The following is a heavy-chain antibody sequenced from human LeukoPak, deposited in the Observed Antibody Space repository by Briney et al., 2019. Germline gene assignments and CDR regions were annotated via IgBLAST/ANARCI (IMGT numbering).Heavy chain of an antibody. Sequence: SETLSLTCAVSGYSISSTNWWGWIRQPPGKGLEWIGYIYYSGNTHYNPSLRSRVTMSVDTSKNQFSLKLSSVTAIDTAIYYCAKSVDGGNSPFDYWGQGTLVTVSS. J-gene: IGHJ4*02. CDR1: GYSISSTNW. CDR3: AKSVDGGNSPFDY. D-gene: IGHD4-23*01. CDR2: IYYSGNT. V-gene: IGHV4-28*01.